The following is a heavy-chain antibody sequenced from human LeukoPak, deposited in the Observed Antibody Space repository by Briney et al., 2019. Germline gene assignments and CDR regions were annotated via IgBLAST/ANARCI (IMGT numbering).Heavy chain of an antibody. J-gene: IGHJ4*02. V-gene: IGHV3-74*01. CDR2: INGDGRNT. CDR3: ARVLAQQQGY. Sequence: GGSLRLSCAASGFTFSTYWMHWVRQAPGKGLVWVSHINGDGRNTTYADSVTGRFTISRDNAKNTLYLQMNSLRAEDTAVYYCARVLAQQQGYWGQGTLVTVSS. CDR1: GFTFSTYW. D-gene: IGHD6-13*01.